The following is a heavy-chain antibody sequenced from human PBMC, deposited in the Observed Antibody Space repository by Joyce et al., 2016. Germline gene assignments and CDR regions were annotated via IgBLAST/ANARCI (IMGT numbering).Heavy chain of an antibody. CDR3: AKDMPSSGWAFDY. CDR2: MTVRGAAT. J-gene: IGHJ4*02. CDR1: GVTFSSYV. D-gene: IGHD6-19*01. V-gene: IGHV3-23*01. Sequence: EVQLLESGGGLVQPGGSLRLSCAASGVTFSSYVMGWVRQAPGEGLGCVSVMTVRGAATYYADSVKGRFTISRDDSKNTLSLQMNSLRAEDTAVYYCAKDMPSSGWAFDYWGQGVMVTVSS.